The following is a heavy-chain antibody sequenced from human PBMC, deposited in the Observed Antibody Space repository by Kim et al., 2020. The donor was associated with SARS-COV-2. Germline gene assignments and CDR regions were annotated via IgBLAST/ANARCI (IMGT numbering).Heavy chain of an antibody. D-gene: IGHD6-13*01. Sequence: GGSLRLSCAASGFTFSSYGMHWVRQAPGKGLEWVAVIWYDGSNKYYADSVKGRFTISRDNSKNTLYLQMNSLRAEDTAVYYCARALPGIAAAGATPSYYYYYGMDVWGQGTTVTVSS. CDR3: ARALPGIAAAGATPSYYYYYGMDV. CDR2: IWYDGSNK. V-gene: IGHV3-33*01. CDR1: GFTFSSYG. J-gene: IGHJ6*02.